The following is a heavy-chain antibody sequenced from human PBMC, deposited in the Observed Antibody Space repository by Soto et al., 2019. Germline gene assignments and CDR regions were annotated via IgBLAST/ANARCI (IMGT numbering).Heavy chain of an antibody. Sequence: EVQLVESGGGLVKPGGSLRLCCAASGFTLSSYSMNWVRQAPGKGLEWVSSISSSSSYIYYADSVKGRFTISRDNAKYSLYLQMNSLRAEVTAVYYCARDWGGEGTFDYWGQGTLVTISS. V-gene: IGHV3-21*01. J-gene: IGHJ4*02. CDR2: ISSSSSYI. CDR3: ARDWGGEGTFDY. D-gene: IGHD3-16*01. CDR1: GFTLSSYS.